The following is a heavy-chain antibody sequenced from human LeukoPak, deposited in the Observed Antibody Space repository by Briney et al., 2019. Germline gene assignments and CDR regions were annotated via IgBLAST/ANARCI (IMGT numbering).Heavy chain of an antibody. D-gene: IGHD6-13*01. CDR1: GFTFNDYA. Sequence: GGSLRLSCAASGFTFNDYAMSWVRQAPGKGLEWVSVISGSGGNTYYADSVKARFTISRDNAKNSLYLQMNSLRAEDTALYYCAKDVRSSSWYWFDPWGQGTLVTVSS. V-gene: IGHV3-23*01. J-gene: IGHJ5*02. CDR3: AKDVRSSSWYWFDP. CDR2: ISGSGGNT.